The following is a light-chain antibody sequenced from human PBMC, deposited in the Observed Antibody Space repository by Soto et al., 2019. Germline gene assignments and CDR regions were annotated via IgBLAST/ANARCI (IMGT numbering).Light chain of an antibody. Sequence: EIVLTQSPVTLSLSPGERATLSCRASQSVRTYLAWYQVKPGQAPRLLIYDASSRASGVPARFSGSGSGTDFTLTISSLEPEDFAVYFCQQSGSSPPTFGQGTKVDI. CDR2: DAS. J-gene: IGKJ1*01. CDR3: QQSGSSPPT. CDR1: QSVRTY. V-gene: IGKV3-11*01.